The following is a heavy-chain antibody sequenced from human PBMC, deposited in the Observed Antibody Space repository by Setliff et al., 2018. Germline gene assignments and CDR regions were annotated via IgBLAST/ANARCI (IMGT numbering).Heavy chain of an antibody. D-gene: IGHD1-1*01. CDR3: VRGLSDRVNWFAFDY. J-gene: IGHJ4*02. Sequence: GGSLRLSCAASGFTFNSYSINWVRQAPGKGLEWVSSISSTGSYKPYADSVRGLFTISRDNAKNSVDLQMSSLRPEDTAIYFCVRGLSDRVNWFAFDYWGQGTLVTVSS. CDR2: ISSTGSYK. CDR1: GFTFNSYS. V-gene: IGHV3-21*06.